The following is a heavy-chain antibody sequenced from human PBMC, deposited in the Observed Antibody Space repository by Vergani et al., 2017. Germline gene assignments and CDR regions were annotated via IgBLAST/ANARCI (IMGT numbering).Heavy chain of an antibody. CDR3: AKGHSGQIGSRHDYYFDY. Sequence: QVHLVESGGGVVQPGGSLRLSCAASGFIFNYYGINWVRQAPGKGLEWVSFVRADGGSEMYADSLRGRFTISRDNSKNTVSLEMLSLRTEDTAVYYCAKGHSGQIGSRHDYYFDYWGQGTLVTVSS. J-gene: IGHJ4*02. CDR2: VRADGGSE. CDR1: GFIFNYYG. D-gene: IGHD1-26*01. V-gene: IGHV3-30*02.